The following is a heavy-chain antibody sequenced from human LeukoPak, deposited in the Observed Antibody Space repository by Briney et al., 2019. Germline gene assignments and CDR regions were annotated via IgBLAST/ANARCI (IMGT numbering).Heavy chain of an antibody. D-gene: IGHD2-2*01. CDR2: INAGNGNT. Sequence: GASVKVSCKASGGTFSSYAISWVRQAPGQGLEWMGWINAGNGNTKYSQKFQGRVTITRDTSASTAYMELSSLRSEDTAVYYCARGYDCSSTSCYLGSYWGQGTLVTVSS. V-gene: IGHV1-3*01. CDR1: GGTFSSYA. J-gene: IGHJ4*02. CDR3: ARGYDCSSTSCYLGSY.